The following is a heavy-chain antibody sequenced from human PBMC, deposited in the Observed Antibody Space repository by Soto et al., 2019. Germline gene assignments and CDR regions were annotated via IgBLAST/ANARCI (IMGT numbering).Heavy chain of an antibody. CDR3: ARECSSTSCLTSHGWFDP. Sequence: ASVKISCKASGGTFSSYAISWVRQAPGQGLEWMGGIIPIFGTANYAQKFQGRVTITADESTSTACMELSSLRSEDTAVYYCARECSSTSCLTSHGWFDPWGQGTLVTVSS. J-gene: IGHJ5*02. V-gene: IGHV1-69*13. CDR2: IIPIFGTA. CDR1: GGTFSSYA. D-gene: IGHD2-2*01.